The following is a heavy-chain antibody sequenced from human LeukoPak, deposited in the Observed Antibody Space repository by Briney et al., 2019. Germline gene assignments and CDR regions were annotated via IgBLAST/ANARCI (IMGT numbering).Heavy chain of an antibody. J-gene: IGHJ4*02. CDR3: TSSSSEETIAY. Sequence: ASVKVSCKASGYXFTSYYIHWVRQAPGQGLEWMGIMNPSGGSTTHAQKFQGRVTMTRDTSTGTVYMELSSLRSEDTAVYYCTSSSSEETIAYWGQGTLVTVSS. CDR1: GYXFTSYY. V-gene: IGHV1-46*01. D-gene: IGHD6-6*01. CDR2: MNPSGGST.